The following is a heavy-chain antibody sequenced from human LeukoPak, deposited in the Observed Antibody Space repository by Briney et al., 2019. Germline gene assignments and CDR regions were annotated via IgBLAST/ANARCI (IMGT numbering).Heavy chain of an antibody. D-gene: IGHD6-13*01. Sequence: TGGSLRLSCAASGFTFSSYAMSWVRQAPGKGLEWVANIKQDGSEKYYVDSVKGRFTISRDNAKNSLYLQMNSLRAEDTAVYYCARDIRTGIAAAEDYWGQGTLVTVSS. CDR3: ARDIRTGIAAAEDY. CDR1: GFTFSSYA. CDR2: IKQDGSEK. J-gene: IGHJ4*02. V-gene: IGHV3-7*01.